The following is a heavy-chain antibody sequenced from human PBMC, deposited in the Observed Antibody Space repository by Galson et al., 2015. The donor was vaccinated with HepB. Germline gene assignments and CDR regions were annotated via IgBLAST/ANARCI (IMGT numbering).Heavy chain of an antibody. CDR1: GYTLTNYA. CDR2: INTNTGSP. D-gene: IGHD7-27*01. CDR3: ARVNSGDDY. Sequence: SVKVSCKASGYTLTNYAMNWVRQAPGQGLEWMGWINTNTGSPTYAQGFTGRFVFSLDTSVSTAYLQISSLKAEDTAVYYCARVNSGDDYWGQGTLVTVSS. J-gene: IGHJ4*02. V-gene: IGHV7-4-1*02.